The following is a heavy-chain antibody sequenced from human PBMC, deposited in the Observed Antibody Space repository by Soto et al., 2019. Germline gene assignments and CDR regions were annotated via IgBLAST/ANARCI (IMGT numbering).Heavy chain of an antibody. CDR1: GLNVSTNA. D-gene: IGHD1-1*01. Sequence: AFGLNVSTNAMTWVPQSPWKKKEWVSVLYSGGSTYYADSVNGRFTISRDNSKNTVYLQMNSLRAEDTALYYCANHRDLHSFPTRRSSDL. V-gene: IGHV3-66*01. CDR3: ANHRDLHSFPTRRSSDL. CDR2: LYSGGST. J-gene: IGHJ2*01.